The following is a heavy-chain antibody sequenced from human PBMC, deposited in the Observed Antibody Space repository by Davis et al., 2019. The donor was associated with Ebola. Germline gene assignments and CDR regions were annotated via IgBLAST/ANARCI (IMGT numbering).Heavy chain of an antibody. CDR1: GYTFTSYG. CDR3: ARAQFPTTSDH. CDR2: ISAYNGNT. D-gene: IGHD1-1*01. J-gene: IGHJ4*02. V-gene: IGHV1-18*04. Sequence: ASVKVSCKASGYTFTSYGISWVRQAPGQGLEWMGWISAYNGNTKYAQKLQGRVTMTTDTCTSTAYMELRSLRSDDTAVYYCARAQFPTTSDHWGQGTLVTVSS.